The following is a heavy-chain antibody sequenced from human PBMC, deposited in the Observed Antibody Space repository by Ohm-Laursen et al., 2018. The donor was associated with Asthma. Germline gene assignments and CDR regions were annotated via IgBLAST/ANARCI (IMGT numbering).Heavy chain of an antibody. CDR3: ARDQYGLDTIGYYFGS. CDR1: GGSMRSYY. Sequence: GTLSLTCSVAGGSMRSYYWSWFRQTPGKGLEWIGYIYYNGATSSNPSLKRRVTILIDTSKNQFSLKLTSMTTADTAVYYCARDQYGLDTIGYYFGSWGPGTLGSVSS. J-gene: IGHJ4*02. D-gene: IGHD3/OR15-3a*01. CDR2: IYYNGAT. V-gene: IGHV4-59*01.